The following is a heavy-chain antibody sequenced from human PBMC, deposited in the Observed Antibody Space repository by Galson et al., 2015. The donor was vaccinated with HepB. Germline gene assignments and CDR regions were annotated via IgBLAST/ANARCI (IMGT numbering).Heavy chain of an antibody. CDR3: AYCSGGSCYKGVDY. CDR1: GFSLSTSGVG. J-gene: IGHJ4*02. Sequence: PALVKPTQTLTLTCTFSGFSLSTSGVGVGWIRQPPGKALEWLAPILWDDDKRYSPSLKSRLTISKDTSKNQVVLIMTNMDPVDTATYYCAYCSGGSCYKGVDYWGQGTLVTVSS. V-gene: IGHV2-5*02. D-gene: IGHD2-15*01. CDR2: ILWDDDK.